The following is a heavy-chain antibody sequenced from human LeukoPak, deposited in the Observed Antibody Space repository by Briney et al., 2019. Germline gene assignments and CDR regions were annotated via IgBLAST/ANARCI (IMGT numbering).Heavy chain of an antibody. CDR3: ARATIAVAGFPFDY. J-gene: IGHJ4*02. V-gene: IGHV4-4*07. CDR1: GGSISRYY. D-gene: IGHD6-19*01. Sequence: PSETLSLTCIVPGGSISRYYWCWIRQPAGKGGEWIGRIYTSGSTNYHPSLKSRVTISVDKSKSQFTLKLSSVTAADTAVYYCARATIAVAGFPFDYWGQGTLVTVSS. CDR2: IYTSGST.